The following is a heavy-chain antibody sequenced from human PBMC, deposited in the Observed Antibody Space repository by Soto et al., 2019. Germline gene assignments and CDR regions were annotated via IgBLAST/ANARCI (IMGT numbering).Heavy chain of an antibody. D-gene: IGHD3-16*01. Sequence: GESLKISCKGSGYSFTSYWISWVRQMPGKGLEWMGRIDPSDSYTNYSPSFQGHVTISADKSISTAYLQWSSLKASDTAMYYCARSGTTYALYRRDGYNSDYWGQGTQVTVSS. CDR3: ARSGTTYALYRRDGYNSDY. CDR2: IDPSDSYT. J-gene: IGHJ4*02. V-gene: IGHV5-10-1*01. CDR1: GYSFTSYW.